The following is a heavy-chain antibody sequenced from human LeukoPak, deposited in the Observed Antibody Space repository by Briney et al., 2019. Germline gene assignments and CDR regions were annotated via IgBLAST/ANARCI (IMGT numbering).Heavy chain of an antibody. CDR1: GGSFSGYY. CDR2: INHSGST. CDR3: ARGSPYGY. D-gene: IGHD4-17*01. V-gene: IGHV4-34*01. Sequence: SETLSLTCAVYGGSFSGYYWSWIRQPPGKGLEWIGEINHSGSTNYNPSLKSRVTISVDTSKNQFSLKLTSVTAADTAVYYCARGSPYGYWGQGILVTVSS. J-gene: IGHJ4*02.